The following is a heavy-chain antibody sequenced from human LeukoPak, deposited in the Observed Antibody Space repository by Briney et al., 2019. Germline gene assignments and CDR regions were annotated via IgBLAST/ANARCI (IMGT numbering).Heavy chain of an antibody. CDR2: VYYTGSA. J-gene: IGHJ5*02. CDR1: GGSISSTSYH. D-gene: IGHD3-10*01. CDR3: ARYASGSYYWFDP. V-gene: IGHV4-39*01. Sequence: SETLSPTCTLSGGSISSTSYHWAWIRPPPRQGLEWIASVYYTGSAYYNPSLKSRVTISVDTSKSQFSLKLSSVTTADTALYYCARYASGSYYWFDPWGQGTLVTVSS.